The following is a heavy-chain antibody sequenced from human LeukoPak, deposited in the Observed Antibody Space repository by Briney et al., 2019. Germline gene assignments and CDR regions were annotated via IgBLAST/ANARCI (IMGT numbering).Heavy chain of an antibody. V-gene: IGHV4-39*01. CDR3: ARRRGGSSNEYFDY. J-gene: IGHJ4*02. CDR1: GGSISSGSYY. D-gene: IGHD6-13*01. CDR2: IYYSGST. Sequence: PSETLSLTCTVSGGSISSGSYYWGWIRQPPGKGLEWIGSIYYSGSTYYNPSLKSRVTISVDTSKNQFSLKLSSVTAADTAVYYCARRRGGSSNEYFDYWGQGTLVTVSS.